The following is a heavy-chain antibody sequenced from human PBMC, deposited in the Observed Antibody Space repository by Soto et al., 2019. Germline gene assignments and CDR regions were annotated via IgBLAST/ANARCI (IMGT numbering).Heavy chain of an antibody. CDR3: AKDGRSLWLRIALDV. V-gene: IGHV3-30*18. CDR1: GFTFSSYG. CDR2: ISYDGSNK. Sequence: QVQLVESGGGVVQPGRSLRLSCAASGFTFSSYGMHWVRQAPGKGLEWVAVISYDGSNKYYADSVKGRFTISRDNSKNTLDLQMNSLRAEDTAVYYCAKDGRSLWLRIALDVWGQGTTVTVSS. J-gene: IGHJ6*02. D-gene: IGHD3-10*01.